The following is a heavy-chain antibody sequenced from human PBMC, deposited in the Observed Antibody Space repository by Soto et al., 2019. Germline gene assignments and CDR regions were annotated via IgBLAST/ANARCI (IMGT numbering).Heavy chain of an antibody. CDR1: GYTFRDYY. Sequence: GVSVQVSCLGSGYTFRDYYIHWVQQAPGQGLEWMGWINPNSGGTKYAPKFQGGVTMTRDTSITTAYMELSRLRSGDTAVYYCAREPATAKPAVVDFWGQGTRATSPQ. V-gene: IGHV1-2*02. CDR2: INPNSGGT. D-gene: IGHD1-1*01. J-gene: IGHJ4*02. CDR3: AREPATAKPAVVDF.